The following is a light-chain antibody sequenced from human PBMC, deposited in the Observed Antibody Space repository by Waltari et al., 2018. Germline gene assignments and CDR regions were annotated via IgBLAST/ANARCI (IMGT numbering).Light chain of an antibody. Sequence: DIQMTQSPSSLSASVGDRVTMTCQSSQDISNYLNWYQQKPGKAPKLLIDDASNLETGVPSRFSGSGYGTDFTFTISSLQPEDIATYYCQQYDDFPYTFGQGTKLEIK. J-gene: IGKJ2*01. V-gene: IGKV1-33*01. CDR1: QDISNY. CDR2: DAS. CDR3: QQYDDFPYT.